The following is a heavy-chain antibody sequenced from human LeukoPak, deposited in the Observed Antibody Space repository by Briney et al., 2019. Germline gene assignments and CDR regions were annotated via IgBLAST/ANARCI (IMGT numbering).Heavy chain of an antibody. CDR3: ARVVVGSQTNYYYYYMDV. Sequence: SETLSLTCTVSGGSISSYYWSWIRQPPGKGLEWIGYIYYSGSTNYNPSLKSRVTISVDTSKNQFSLKLSSVTAADTAVYYCARVVVGSQTNYYYYYMDVWGKGTTVTVSS. D-gene: IGHD1-14*01. V-gene: IGHV4-59*01. CDR1: GGSISSYY. CDR2: IYYSGST. J-gene: IGHJ6*03.